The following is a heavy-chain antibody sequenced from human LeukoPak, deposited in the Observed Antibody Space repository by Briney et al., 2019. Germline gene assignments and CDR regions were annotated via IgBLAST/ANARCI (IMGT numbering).Heavy chain of an antibody. D-gene: IGHD1-1*01. J-gene: IGHJ2*01. V-gene: IGHV3-33*01. Sequence: PGASLRLSCAASGFTFSSYGMDWVRQAPGKGLEWGAVIWDDGSTTYYADSVKGRFTITRDNSKNTLYLQMNSLRAEDTAVYYCTRGCPQLPPTGYFDLWGRGTLVTVSS. CDR1: GFTFSSYG. CDR2: IWDDGSTT. CDR3: TRGCPQLPPTGYFDL.